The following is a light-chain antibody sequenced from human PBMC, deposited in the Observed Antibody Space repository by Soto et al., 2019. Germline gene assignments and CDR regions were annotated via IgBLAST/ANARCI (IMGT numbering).Light chain of an antibody. J-gene: IGLJ1*01. CDR1: SSDVGGYNY. Sequence: QSALTQPASVSGSPGQSITISCTGTSSDVGGYNYVSWYQQHPGKAPKLMIYEVSNRPSGVSNRFSGSKSGNTASLTISGLQAEDEADYYCSSYTSSSIYVLGNGTKLT. V-gene: IGLV2-14*01. CDR3: SSYTSSSIYV. CDR2: EVS.